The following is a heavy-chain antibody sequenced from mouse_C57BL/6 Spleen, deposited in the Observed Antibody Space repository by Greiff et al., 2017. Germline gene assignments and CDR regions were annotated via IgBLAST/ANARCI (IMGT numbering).Heavy chain of an antibody. Sequence: QVQLQQSGPELVKPGASVKISCKASGYAFSSSWMNWVKQRPGKGLEWIGRIYPGDGDTNYNGKFKGKATLTADKSSSTAYMQLSSLTSEDSAVYFCAREDIYSLYAMDYWGQGTSVTVSS. CDR1: GYAFSSSW. CDR3: AREDIYSLYAMDY. V-gene: IGHV1-82*01. D-gene: IGHD2-1*01. CDR2: IYPGDGDT. J-gene: IGHJ4*01.